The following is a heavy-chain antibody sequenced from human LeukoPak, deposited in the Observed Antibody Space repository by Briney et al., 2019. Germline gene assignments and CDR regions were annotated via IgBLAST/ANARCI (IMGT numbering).Heavy chain of an antibody. V-gene: IGHV3-7*01. CDR1: GFTFSHFW. J-gene: IGHJ4*02. Sequence: SGGSLRLSCAASGFTFSHFWVSWVRRAPGKGLEWVAYIKKTGSETYYVDSVKGRFTITRDNTRNSLFLQMYSLRAEDTAVYFCAREDGYCSGGNCYSYFDSWGQGTLVTVSS. CDR3: AREDGYCSGGNCYSYFDS. D-gene: IGHD2-15*01. CDR2: IKKTGSET.